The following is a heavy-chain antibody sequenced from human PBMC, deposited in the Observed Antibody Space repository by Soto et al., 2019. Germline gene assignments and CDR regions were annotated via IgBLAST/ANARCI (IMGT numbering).Heavy chain of an antibody. J-gene: IGHJ6*04. D-gene: IGHD2-15*01. CDR1: AGTFRSYA. Sequence: QVHLLQSGAEVKRPGSSVKVSCKATAGTFRSYAINWVRQAPGQGREWMGHIITMFGTPNYAQKFQGRVKITADEPTRITYMGLGSLRSYDTAGDYGARSTIVALYGGADQYYGMDACGEASTAIVSS. CDR2: IITMFGTP. CDR3: ARSTIVALYGGADQYYGMDA. V-gene: IGHV1-69*01.